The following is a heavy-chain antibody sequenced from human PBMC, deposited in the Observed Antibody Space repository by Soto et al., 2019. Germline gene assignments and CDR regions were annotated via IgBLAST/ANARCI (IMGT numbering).Heavy chain of an antibody. J-gene: IGHJ4*02. D-gene: IGHD4-4*01. Sequence: PGGSLRLSCAASGFTVSTKYMSWVRQAPGKGLEWVSVIYSGGSYIYYADSVKGRFTISRDNAKNSLYLQMNSLRAEDTAVYYCARSTDYSSLDYWGQGTLVTVSS. CDR2: IYSGGSYI. CDR3: ARSTDYSSLDY. V-gene: IGHV3-21*01. CDR1: GFTVSTKY.